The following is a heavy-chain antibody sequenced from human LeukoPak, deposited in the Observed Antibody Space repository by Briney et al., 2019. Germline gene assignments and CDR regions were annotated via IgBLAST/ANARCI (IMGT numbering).Heavy chain of an antibody. V-gene: IGHV1-18*01. D-gene: IGHD3-22*01. J-gene: IGHJ5*02. Sequence: ASVKVSCKASGYTFTNYDINWVRQAPGQGLEWMGWISAYNGNTNYAQKLQGRVTMTTDTSTSTAYMELRSLRSDDTAVYYCARDYYDSSGQNWFDPWGQGTLVTVSS. CDR2: ISAYNGNT. CDR3: ARDYYDSSGQNWFDP. CDR1: GYTFTNYD.